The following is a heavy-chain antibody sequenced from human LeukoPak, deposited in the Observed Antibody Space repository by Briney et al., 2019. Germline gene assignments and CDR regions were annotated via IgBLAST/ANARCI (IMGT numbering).Heavy chain of an antibody. J-gene: IGHJ4*02. CDR2: IYSGGNT. D-gene: IGHD6-13*01. CDR1: GFSVSHNY. CDR3: TRDTPGIAASVSGG. V-gene: IGHV3-53*01. Sequence: PGGSLRLSCTASGFSVSHNYMNWVRQAPGKGLEWVALIYSGGNTHYADSVKGRFTISRDNSKNTLYLQMSSLRVEDTAVCYCTRDTPGIAASVSGGWGQGTLVTVSS.